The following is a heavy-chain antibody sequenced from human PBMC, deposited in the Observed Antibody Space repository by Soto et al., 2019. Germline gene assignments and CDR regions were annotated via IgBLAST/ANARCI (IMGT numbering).Heavy chain of an antibody. V-gene: IGHV4-59*01. D-gene: IGHD1-26*01. CDR2: LHSSGFA. CDR3: ARSGHTFVGAV. Sequence: SETLSLTCTVSGASMSDYHGSWIRQSPGKGLEHIGYLHSSGFAEYNPSLKSRVTISMDTSKNQFSLKLSSVTAADTVIYYCARSGHTFVGAVWGQGILVTVS. CDR1: GASMSDYH. J-gene: IGHJ4*02.